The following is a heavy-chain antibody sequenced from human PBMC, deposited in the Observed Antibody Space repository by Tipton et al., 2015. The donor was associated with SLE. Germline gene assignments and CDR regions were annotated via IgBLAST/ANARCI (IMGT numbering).Heavy chain of an antibody. CDR2: INHSGST. Sequence: TLSLTCAVYGGSFSGYYWSWIRQPPGKGLEWIGEINHSGSTNYNPSLKSRVTISVDTSKDQFSLKLSSVTAADTALYYCARGPPKGTLDYWGQGTLVTVSS. CDR1: GGSFSGYY. CDR3: ARGPPKGTLDY. D-gene: IGHD1-1*01. J-gene: IGHJ4*02. V-gene: IGHV4-34*01.